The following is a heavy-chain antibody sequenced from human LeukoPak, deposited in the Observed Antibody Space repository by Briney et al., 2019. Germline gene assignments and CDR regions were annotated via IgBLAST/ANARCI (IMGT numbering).Heavy chain of an antibody. V-gene: IGHV4-4*02. J-gene: IGHJ4*02. CDR1: GVSISSSEW. CDR2: IHRDGRT. D-gene: IGHD3-9*01. CDR3: GKTDIYFNPIDY. Sequence: SGTLSLTCAVSGVSISSSEWWIWVRQPPGQGLEWIGEIHRDGRTRYNPSLQTRVTMSIDYSKNQISLEVTSVTAADAAIYYCGKTDIYFNPIDYWGPGSLVTVSS.